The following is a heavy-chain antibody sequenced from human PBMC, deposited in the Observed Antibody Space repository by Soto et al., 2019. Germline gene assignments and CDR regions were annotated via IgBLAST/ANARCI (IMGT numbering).Heavy chain of an antibody. CDR1: GGSFSGYY. D-gene: IGHD2-15*01. V-gene: IGHV4-34*01. J-gene: IGHJ4*02. CDR2: INHSGST. CDR3: ARHTPAISISDH. Sequence: PSETLSLTCAVYGGSFSGYYWSWIRQPPGKGLEWIGEINHSGSTNYNPSLKSRVTISVDTSKNQFSLKLSSVTAADTAVYYCARHTPAISISDHWGQGTLVTVSS.